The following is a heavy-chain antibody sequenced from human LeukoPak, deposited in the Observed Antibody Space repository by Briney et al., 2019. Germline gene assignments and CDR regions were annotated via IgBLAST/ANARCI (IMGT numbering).Heavy chain of an antibody. CDR2: ISSSGSTI. V-gene: IGHV3-48*03. J-gene: IGHJ4*02. D-gene: IGHD3-10*01. CDR3: AIPIQEGVRDY. Sequence: GGSLRLSCAASGFTFSSYEMNWVRQAPGKGLEWVSYISSSGSTIYYADSVKGRFTISRDNAKNSLYLQMNSLRAEDTAVYYCAIPIQEGVRDYWGQGTLVTVSS. CDR1: GFTFSSYE.